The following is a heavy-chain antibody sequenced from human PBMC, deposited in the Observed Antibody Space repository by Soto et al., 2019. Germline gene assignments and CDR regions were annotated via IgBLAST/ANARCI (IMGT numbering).Heavy chain of an antibody. V-gene: IGHV2-5*02. D-gene: IGHD5-12*01. Sequence: QITLKESGPSLVKPTQTLTLTCTFSGFSLSTSGVGVGWIRQPPGKALEWLALIYWDDDKRYSPSLKSRRTITKDTTTIQVVLTTTNTDPVDTATYYCAHVYGGYDNFDYWGQGTLGTVSS. CDR2: IYWDDDK. J-gene: IGHJ4*02. CDR1: GFSLSTSGVG. CDR3: AHVYGGYDNFDY.